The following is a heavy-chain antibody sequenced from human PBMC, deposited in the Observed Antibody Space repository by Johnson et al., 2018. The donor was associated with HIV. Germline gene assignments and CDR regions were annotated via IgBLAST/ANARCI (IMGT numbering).Heavy chain of an antibody. CDR3: TTVTEGSYLYSVSYFDI. Sequence: VQLVESGGGLVKPGGSLRLSCTASGFTFNNAWMTWVRQAPGKGLEWVGRIKSKIDGGTTDYAAPVKGRFTISRDDSKTTLYLQMNSLKTEDTAVYYCTTVTEGSYLYSVSYFDIWGQGTMVTVSS. V-gene: IGHV3-15*01. CDR2: IKSKIDGGTT. CDR1: GFTFNNAW. D-gene: IGHD3-10*01. J-gene: IGHJ3*02.